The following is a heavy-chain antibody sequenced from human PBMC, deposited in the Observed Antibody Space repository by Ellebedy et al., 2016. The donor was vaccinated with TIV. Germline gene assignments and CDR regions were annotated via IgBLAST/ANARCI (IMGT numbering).Heavy chain of an antibody. V-gene: IGHV5-51*01. CDR2: IYPADSDT. J-gene: IGHJ4*02. CDR3: ARLEYFDSSGYYWFLDY. D-gene: IGHD3-22*01. CDR1: GYSFTKFW. Sequence: ASVKVSCKASGYSFTKFWIGWVRQMPGKGLEWMGIIYPADSDTRYSPSFQGQVSISADKSINTAYLQWNGLKASDTAMYYCARLEYFDSSGYYWFLDYWGQGSLVTVSS.